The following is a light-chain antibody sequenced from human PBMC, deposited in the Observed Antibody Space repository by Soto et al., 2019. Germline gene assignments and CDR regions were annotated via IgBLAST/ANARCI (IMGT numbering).Light chain of an antibody. J-gene: IGKJ2*01. CDR1: QGISSY. CDR2: AAS. CDR3: QQYYSYPPYT. V-gene: IGKV1-8*01. Sequence: AIRMTQAPSSFSASTGDRVTITCRASQGISSYLAWYQQKPGKAPKLLIYAASTLQSGVPSRFSGSGSGTDFNLTISCLQSEDFATYYCQQYYSYPPYTFGQGTKLKIK.